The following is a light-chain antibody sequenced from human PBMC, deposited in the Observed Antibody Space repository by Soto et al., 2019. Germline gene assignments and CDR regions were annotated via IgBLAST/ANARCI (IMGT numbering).Light chain of an antibody. CDR3: QHYNSYSEA. J-gene: IGKJ1*01. CDR2: ETS. V-gene: IGKV1-5*03. CDR1: QSVNRW. Sequence: DIQMTQSPSTLSASVVDRVTIACPASQSVNRWLAWYKQKPGKAPKLLIYETSSLESGVPSRFGGSGSGTEFTLTISSLQPDDFETYYCQHYNSYSEAFGQGTKVDI.